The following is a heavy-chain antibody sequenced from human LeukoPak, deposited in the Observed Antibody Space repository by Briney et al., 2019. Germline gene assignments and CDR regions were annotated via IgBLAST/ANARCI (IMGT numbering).Heavy chain of an antibody. CDR3: ARVEYCSSTSCYIGDWFGP. J-gene: IGHJ5*02. CDR1: GYTFTSYD. D-gene: IGHD2-2*02. V-gene: IGHV1-8*01. CDR2: MNPNSGNT. Sequence: ASVKVSCKASGYTFTSYDINWVRQATGQGLEWMGWMNPNSGNTGYAQKFQGRVTMTRNTSISTAYMELSSLGSEDTAVYYCARVEYCSSTSCYIGDWFGPWGQGTLVTVSS.